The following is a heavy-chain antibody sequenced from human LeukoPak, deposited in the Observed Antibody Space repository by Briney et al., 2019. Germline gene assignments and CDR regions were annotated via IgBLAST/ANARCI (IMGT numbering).Heavy chain of an antibody. J-gene: IGHJ4*02. V-gene: IGHV1-2*02. D-gene: IGHD5-18*01. CDR2: INPNSGDT. Sequence: GASVKVSRKASGYTFTGYYMHWVRQAPGQGLEWMGWINPNSGDTNYAQKFQGRVTMTRDTSISTAYMELSGLISDDTAVYYCAKDQGRGYTYGLYYFDYWGQGTLVTVSS. CDR1: GYTFTGYY. CDR3: AKDQGRGYTYGLYYFDY.